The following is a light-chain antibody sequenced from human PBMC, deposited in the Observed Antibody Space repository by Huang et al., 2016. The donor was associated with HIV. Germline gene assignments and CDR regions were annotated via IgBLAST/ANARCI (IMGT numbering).Light chain of an antibody. CDR1: QDISNY. J-gene: IGKJ2*01. CDR2: DAS. V-gene: IGKV1-33*01. CDR3: QHYDDPYT. Sequence: DIQMTQSPSSLSASVGDRVTITCQASQDISNYLSWYQHKPGRAPKPLIFDASSLETGGPSRCSGSGSGTYFTLTIASLQPEDVATYYCQHYDDPYTFGQGTKLEIK.